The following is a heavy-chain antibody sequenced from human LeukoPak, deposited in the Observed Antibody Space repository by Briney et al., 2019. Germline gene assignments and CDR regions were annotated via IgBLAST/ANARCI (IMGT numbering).Heavy chain of an antibody. J-gene: IGHJ3*02. D-gene: IGHD5-24*01. CDR2: IYYSGST. V-gene: IGHV4-59*01. CDR3: ARGDGAFDI. CDR1: GGSMSSYY. Sequence: SETLSLTCTVSGGSMSSYYCNWIRQPPGKGLEWIGYIYYSGSTNYNPSLKSRLTISIDTSKNQFSLKLDSVTAADTAVYYCARGDGAFDIWGQGTMVTVSS.